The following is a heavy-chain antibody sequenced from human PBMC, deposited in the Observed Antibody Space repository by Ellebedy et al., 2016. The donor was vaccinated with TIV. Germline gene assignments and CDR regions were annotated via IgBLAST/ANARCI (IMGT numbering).Heavy chain of an antibody. CDR3: ARNARVGPRSYYYYGMDV. V-gene: IGHV4-59*01. CDR2: IYYSGST. CDR1: GGSISSYY. J-gene: IGHJ6*02. Sequence: SETLSLTCTVSGGSISSYYWSWIRQPPGKGLEWIGYIYYSGSTNYNPSLKSRVTISVDTSKNQFSLKLSSVTAADTAVYYCARNARVGPRSYYYYGMDVWGQGTTVTVSS. D-gene: IGHD1-26*01.